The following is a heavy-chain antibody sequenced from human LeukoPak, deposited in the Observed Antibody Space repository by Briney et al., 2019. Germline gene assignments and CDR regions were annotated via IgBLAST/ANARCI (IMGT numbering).Heavy chain of an antibody. Sequence: MPSETLSLTCTVSGGSISSYCWSWIRQPPGKGLEWIAYIYYSGSTNYNPSLKSRVTISVDTSKNQFSLKLSSVTAADTAVYYCARRYGSGSSGTFDYWGQGTLVTVSS. J-gene: IGHJ4*02. V-gene: IGHV4-59*01. CDR3: ARRYGSGSSGTFDY. CDR1: GGSISSYC. CDR2: IYYSGST. D-gene: IGHD3-10*01.